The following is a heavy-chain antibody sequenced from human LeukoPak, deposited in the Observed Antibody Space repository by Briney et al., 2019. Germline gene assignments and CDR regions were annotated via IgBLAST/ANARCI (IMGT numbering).Heavy chain of an antibody. J-gene: IGHJ4*02. V-gene: IGHV4-31*03. Sequence: SETLSLTCTVSGGSISSGGYYWRWIRQHPGKGLEWIGYIYYSGSTYYNPSLKSRVTISVDTSKNQFSLKLSSVTAADTAVYYCAATTVTTDHRYWGQGTLVTVSS. CDR3: AATTVTTDHRY. CDR2: IYYSGST. D-gene: IGHD4-17*01. CDR1: GGSISSGGYY.